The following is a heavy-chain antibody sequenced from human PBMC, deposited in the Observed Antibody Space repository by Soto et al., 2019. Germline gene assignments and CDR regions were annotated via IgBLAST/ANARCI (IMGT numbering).Heavy chain of an antibody. CDR2: LWHDGSNK. J-gene: IGHJ6*02. D-gene: IGHD3-16*01. V-gene: IGHV3-33*01. CDR3: ARKIGYFYYYGMDV. CDR1: GFTFSSYG. Sequence: GSLRLSCAASGFTFSSYGMHWVRQAPGKGLEWVAVLWHDGSNKNYADSVKGRFTISRDNSRDTLYLEMNSLRAEDTAIYYCARKIGYFYYYGMDVWGQGTKVTVSS.